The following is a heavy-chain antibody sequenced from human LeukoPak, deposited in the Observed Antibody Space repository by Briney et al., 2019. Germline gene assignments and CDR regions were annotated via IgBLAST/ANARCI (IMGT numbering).Heavy chain of an antibody. V-gene: IGHV1-8*01. D-gene: IGHD3-22*01. CDR2: MNPNSGNT. CDR1: GYTFTSYD. Sequence: GASVKVSCKASGYTFTSYDINWVRQATGQGLEWMGWMNPNSGNTGYAQKFQGRVTMTRNTSISTAYMELSSLRSEDTAVYYCARSGYDSSGYYPYYYYYYYMDVWGKRTTVTVSS. J-gene: IGHJ6*03. CDR3: ARSGYDSSGYYPYYYYYYYMDV.